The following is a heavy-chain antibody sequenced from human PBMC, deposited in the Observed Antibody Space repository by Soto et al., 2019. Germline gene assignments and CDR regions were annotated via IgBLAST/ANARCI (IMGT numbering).Heavy chain of an antibody. CDR2: IYYSGST. CDR3: ARTPQTGGRGAFVI. J-gene: IGHJ3*02. D-gene: IGHD3-16*01. Sequence: PSETLSLTCTVSGVSISSYYWSWIRQPPGKGLEWIGYIYYSGSTNYNPSLKSRVTISVDTSKNQFSLKLSSVTAADTAVYYCARTPQTGGRGAFVIWGQGTMVTVSS. CDR1: GVSISSYY. V-gene: IGHV4-59*01.